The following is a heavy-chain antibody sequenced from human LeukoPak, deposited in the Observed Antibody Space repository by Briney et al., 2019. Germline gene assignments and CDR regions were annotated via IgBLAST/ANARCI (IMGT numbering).Heavy chain of an antibody. CDR2: INHNGNVN. CDR3: ARGGGLDV. J-gene: IGHJ6*02. V-gene: IGHV3-7*03. Sequence: GGSLILSCAASGFTFSSYWMNWARQAPGKGLEWVASINHNGNVNYYVDSVKGRFTISRDNAKNSLYLQMSNLRAEDTAVYFCARGGGLDVWGQGATVTVSS. D-gene: IGHD3-16*01. CDR1: GFTFSSYW.